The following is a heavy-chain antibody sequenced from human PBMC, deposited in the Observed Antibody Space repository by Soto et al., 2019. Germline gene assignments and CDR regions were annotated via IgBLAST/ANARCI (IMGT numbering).Heavy chain of an antibody. CDR1: VFSATDTN. J-gene: IGHJ3*02. CDR3: ARDLTAPGHPDAFDI. D-gene: IGHD5-18*01. V-gene: IGHV3-66*01. Sequence: GSLRLSCKASVFSATDTNINCVRQAPGKRQEWVSVLYIGGGTNSADSVKGSFSTSRDNSRNTIYLQMNSLRAEDTAAYYCARDLTAPGHPDAFDIWGQGTTVTVPS. CDR2: LYIGGGT.